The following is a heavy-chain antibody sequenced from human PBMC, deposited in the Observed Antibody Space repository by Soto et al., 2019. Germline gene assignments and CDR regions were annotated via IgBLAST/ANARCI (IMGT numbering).Heavy chain of an antibody. CDR1: GYTFATDG. J-gene: IGHJ5*02. D-gene: IGHD2-15*01. Sequence: QVQLVQSGTEVKKPGASVKVSCKASGYTFATDGISWVRQAPGQGLEWMAWISVYNGNTNYAQKLQRRVTLTTDTYKSKDYMELRSLTSDDTAVYYCARAVVVDATGWFDPWGQGTLVTVSS. CDR3: ARAVVVDATGWFDP. V-gene: IGHV1-18*01. CDR2: ISVYNGNT.